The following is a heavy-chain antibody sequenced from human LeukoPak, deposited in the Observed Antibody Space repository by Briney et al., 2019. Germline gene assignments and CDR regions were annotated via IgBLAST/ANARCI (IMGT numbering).Heavy chain of an antibody. Sequence: ASVKVSCKASGYTFTSYGISWVRQAPGQGLEWMGWISAYNGNTNYAQKLQGRVTMTTDTSTSTAYMELRSLRSDDTAVYYYARRGYCSGGSCYPGAVWFDPWGQGTLVTVSS. J-gene: IGHJ5*02. CDR3: ARRGYCSGGSCYPGAVWFDP. CDR1: GYTFTSYG. V-gene: IGHV1-18*01. CDR2: ISAYNGNT. D-gene: IGHD2-15*01.